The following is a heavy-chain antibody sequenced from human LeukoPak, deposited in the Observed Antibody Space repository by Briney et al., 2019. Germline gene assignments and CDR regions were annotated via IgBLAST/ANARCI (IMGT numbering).Heavy chain of an antibody. CDR2: INPNSSGT. Sequence: ASVTLSFNASGYTFTGYYMHWMRQAPGHGNEWMGWINPNSSGTNYAQKFQGRVTMTRDTSISTAYMELSRLRSDDTAVYYCARGGDWPDYWGQGTLVTVSS. D-gene: IGHD3/OR15-3a*01. V-gene: IGHV1-2*02. J-gene: IGHJ4*02. CDR3: ARGGDWPDY. CDR1: GYTFTGYY.